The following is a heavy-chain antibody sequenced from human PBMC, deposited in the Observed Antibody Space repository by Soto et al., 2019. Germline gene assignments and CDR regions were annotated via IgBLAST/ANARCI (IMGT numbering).Heavy chain of an antibody. CDR3: ARERPLNYPSDAFDL. D-gene: IGHD1-7*01. Sequence: ASVKVSCKASGYNFIAQNIHWVRQAPGLGLEWMGKMNPNSGGSDYAQEFQGRVTVTRDTSISTVYMEVTSLKSDDTAVYYCARERPLNYPSDAFDLWGQGTMVTVSS. CDR2: MNPNSGGS. CDR1: GYNFIAQN. V-gene: IGHV1-2*02. J-gene: IGHJ3*01.